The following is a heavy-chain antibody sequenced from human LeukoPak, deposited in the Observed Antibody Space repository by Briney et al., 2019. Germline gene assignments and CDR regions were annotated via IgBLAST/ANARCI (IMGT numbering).Heavy chain of an antibody. D-gene: IGHD3-10*01. Sequence: GSLRLSCAASGFNFNNYAMSWVRQAPGKGLEWIGTIYYSGSTYYNPSLKSRATISVDTSKNQFSLKLSSVTAADTAVYYCARRLYYGSGSYDYWGQGTLVTVSS. J-gene: IGHJ4*02. CDR2: IYYSGST. CDR1: GFNFNNYA. CDR3: ARRLYYGSGSYDY. V-gene: IGHV4-39*01.